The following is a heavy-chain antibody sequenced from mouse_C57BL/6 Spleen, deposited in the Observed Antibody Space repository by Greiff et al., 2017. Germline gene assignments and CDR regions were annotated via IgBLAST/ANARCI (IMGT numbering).Heavy chain of an antibody. Sequence: VQLQQSGAELMKPGASVKLSCKATGYTFTGYWIEWVKQRPGHGLEWIGEILPGSGSTNYNEKFKGKATFTADTSSNTAYMQLSSLTTEDSAIYYCARAHYYYGSSPVYFDYWGQGTTLTVSS. CDR2: ILPGSGST. D-gene: IGHD1-1*01. CDR3: ARAHYYYGSSPVYFDY. J-gene: IGHJ2*01. CDR1: GYTFTGYW. V-gene: IGHV1-9*01.